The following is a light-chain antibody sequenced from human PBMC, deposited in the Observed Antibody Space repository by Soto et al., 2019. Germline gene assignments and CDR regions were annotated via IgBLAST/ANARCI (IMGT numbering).Light chain of an antibody. J-gene: IGKJ2*01. CDR1: QRVSSY. CDR2: DAS. Sequence: DIVLTQSPATLSLSPGERATLSCRASQRVSSYLAWYQQRPGHVPRLLIYDASKRATGIPARFSASGSGTDFTLTISSLEPEDFAIYFCQQRSTWPPMYTFGQGTKLEIK. V-gene: IGKV3-11*01. CDR3: QQRSTWPPMYT.